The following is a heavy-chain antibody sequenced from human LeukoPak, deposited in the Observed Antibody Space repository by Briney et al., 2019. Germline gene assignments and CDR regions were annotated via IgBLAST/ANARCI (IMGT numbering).Heavy chain of an antibody. V-gene: IGHV4-34*01. CDR2: INHRGDT. CDR1: GGSFSGYY. D-gene: IGHD6-19*01. CDR3: ARQPTVKRGAVASNFDY. Sequence: SETLSLTCAVYGGSFSGYYWNWIRQPPGKGLEWIGQINHRGDTDYNPSLKSRVTISVDTSKSQFSLKLTSMTAADTAVYYCARQPTVKRGAVASNFDYWGQGTLVTVSS. J-gene: IGHJ4*02.